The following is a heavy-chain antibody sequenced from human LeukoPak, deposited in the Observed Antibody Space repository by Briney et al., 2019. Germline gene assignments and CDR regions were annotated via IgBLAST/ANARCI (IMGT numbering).Heavy chain of an antibody. Sequence: GGSLRLSCAASGFTFSSYAMSWVRQAPGKGLEWVSAISGSGGSTYYADSVKGRFTISRDNSKNTLYVQMNSLRAEDTAVYYCAKGFPTSSVAGTTAIDYWGQGTLVTVSS. CDR1: GFTFSSYA. J-gene: IGHJ4*02. V-gene: IGHV3-23*01. CDR3: AKGFPTSSVAGTTAIDY. D-gene: IGHD6-19*01. CDR2: ISGSGGST.